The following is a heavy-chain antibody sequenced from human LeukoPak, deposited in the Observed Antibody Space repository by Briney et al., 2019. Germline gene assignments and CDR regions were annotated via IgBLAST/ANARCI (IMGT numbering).Heavy chain of an antibody. CDR2: INHSGST. D-gene: IGHD3-10*01. CDR3: ARGNFLVRGVIIRARGMDV. J-gene: IGHJ6*02. CDR1: GGSFSGYY. V-gene: IGHV4-34*01. Sequence: PSETLSLTCAAYGGSFSGYYWSWIRQPPGKGLEWIGEINHSGSTNYNPSLKSRVTISVDTSKNQFSLKLSSVTAADTAVYYCARGNFLVRGVIIRARGMDVWGQGTTVTVSS.